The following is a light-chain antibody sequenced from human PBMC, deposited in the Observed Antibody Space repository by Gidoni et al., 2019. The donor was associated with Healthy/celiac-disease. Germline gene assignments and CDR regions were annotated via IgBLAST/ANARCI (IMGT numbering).Light chain of an antibody. CDR2: LGS. V-gene: IGKV2-28*01. CDR1: QSLLHSNGYNY. Sequence: DIVMTQSPLSLPVTPGEPASISCRSSQSLLHSNGYNYLDWYLQKPGQSPQLLIYLGSNRASGVPDRFSGSGSGTDFTLKISRVEAEDVGVYYCMQALQTPTFXAXTKVDIK. CDR3: MQALQTPT. J-gene: IGKJ3*01.